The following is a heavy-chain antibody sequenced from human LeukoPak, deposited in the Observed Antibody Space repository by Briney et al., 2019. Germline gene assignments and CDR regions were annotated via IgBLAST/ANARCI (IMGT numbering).Heavy chain of an antibody. V-gene: IGHV3-21*01. D-gene: IGHD2-21*01. Sequence: PGGSLRLSCAASGFNFNTYTMNWVRQAPGKGLEWVSSISSSSYIYYADSVKGRFTISRDNAKNSLYLQMNSLRAEDTAVYYCARGGLGIVVSGWFDYWGQGTLVTVSS. CDR1: GFNFNTYT. CDR3: ARGGLGIVVSGWFDY. CDR2: ISSSSYI. J-gene: IGHJ4*02.